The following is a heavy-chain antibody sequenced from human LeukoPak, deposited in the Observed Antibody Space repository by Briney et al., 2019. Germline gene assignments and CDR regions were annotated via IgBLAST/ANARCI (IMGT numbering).Heavy chain of an antibody. J-gene: IGHJ4*02. CDR2: INPNSGGT. CDR3: ARESGSSGYYYGEFGY. Sequence: GASVKVSCKASGYTVTSYYMHWVRQAPGKGLEWMGRINPNSGGTNYAQKFQGRVPMTRDTSISTAYMELSRLRSDDTAVYYCARESGSSGYYYGEFGYWGQGTLVTVSS. D-gene: IGHD3-22*01. CDR1: GYTVTSYY. V-gene: IGHV1-2*06.